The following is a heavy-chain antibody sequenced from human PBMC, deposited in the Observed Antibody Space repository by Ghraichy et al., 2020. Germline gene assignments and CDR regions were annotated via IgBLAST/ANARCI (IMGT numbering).Heavy chain of an antibody. Sequence: GGSLRLSCVVSGFTFRSYWMHWVRQVPGKGLVWVSRINSDGSSTSYADSVKGRFTISRDNAKNTLYLQMNSLRAEDTALYYCMRDWRNYGMDVWGQGTTVTVSS. V-gene: IGHV3-74*01. D-gene: IGHD3-3*01. J-gene: IGHJ6*02. CDR2: INSDGSST. CDR3: MRDWRNYGMDV. CDR1: GFTFRSYW.